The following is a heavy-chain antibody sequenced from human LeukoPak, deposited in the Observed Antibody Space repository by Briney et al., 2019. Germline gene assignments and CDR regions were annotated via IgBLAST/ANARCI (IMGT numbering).Heavy chain of an antibody. CDR2: ISYDGSNK. V-gene: IGHV3-30-3*01. CDR3: AREGDGYSPDAFDI. Sequence: GGSLRLSCAASGFTFSSYAMHWVRQAPGKGLEWVAVISYDGSNKYYADSVKGRFTISRDNSKNTLYLQMNSLRAEDTAVYYCAREGDGYSPDAFDIWGQGTMVTVSS. J-gene: IGHJ3*02. D-gene: IGHD5-24*01. CDR1: GFTFSSYA.